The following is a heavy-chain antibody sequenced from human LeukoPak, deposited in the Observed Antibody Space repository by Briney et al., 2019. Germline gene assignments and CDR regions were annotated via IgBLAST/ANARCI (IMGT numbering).Heavy chain of an antibody. CDR1: GYTLTELS. CDR2: FDPEDGKT. J-gene: IGHJ5*02. Sequence: ASVKVSCKVSGYTLTELSMHWVRQAPGKGLEWMGGFDPEDGKTIYAQKFQGRVTMAEDTSTDTAYMELSSLRSDDTAVYYCARDRYIVVVPAAIGESNWFDPWGQGTLVTVSS. CDR3: ARDRYIVVVPAAIGESNWFDP. V-gene: IGHV1-24*01. D-gene: IGHD2-2*01.